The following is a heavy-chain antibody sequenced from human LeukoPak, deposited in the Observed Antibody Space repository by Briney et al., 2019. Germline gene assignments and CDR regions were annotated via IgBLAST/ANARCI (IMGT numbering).Heavy chain of an antibody. CDR3: ARHRGYYGSASKVDY. CDR2: IYYSGST. Sequence: SETLSLTCTVSGGSISSSSHYRGWIRQPPGKGLEWIGSIYYSGSTYYNPSLKSRVTISVDTSKNQFSLKLSSVTAADTALYYCARHRGYYGSASKVDYWGQGTLVTVSS. V-gene: IGHV4-39*01. D-gene: IGHD3-10*01. CDR1: GGSISSSSHY. J-gene: IGHJ4*02.